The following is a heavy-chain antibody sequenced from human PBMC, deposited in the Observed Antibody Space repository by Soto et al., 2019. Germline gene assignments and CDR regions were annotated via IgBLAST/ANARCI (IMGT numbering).Heavy chain of an antibody. V-gene: IGHV4-34*01. CDR3: ARVVVPAARFSYYYYMDV. CDR1: GGSFSGYY. D-gene: IGHD2-2*01. CDR2: INHSGST. Sequence: SETLSLTCAVYGGSFSGYYWSWIRQPPGKGLEWIGEINHSGSTNYNPSLKSRVTISVDTSKNQFSLKLSSVTAADTAVYYCARVVVPAARFSYYYYMDVGGKGTTVTVSS. J-gene: IGHJ6*03.